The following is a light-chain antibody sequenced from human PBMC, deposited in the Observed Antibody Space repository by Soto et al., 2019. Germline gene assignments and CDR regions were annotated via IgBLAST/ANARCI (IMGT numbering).Light chain of an antibody. CDR1: SSDVGGYDY. V-gene: IGLV2-14*03. J-gene: IGLJ3*02. CDR2: DVF. Sequence: QSALTQPASVSGSPGQSITISCTGTSSDVGGYDYVAWYQRHPGKAPKLMIYDVFNRPSGVSHRFSGSKSGNTASLTISGLQAEYEADYSCSSYTSSRTLVFGGGTKLTVL. CDR3: SSYTSSRTLV.